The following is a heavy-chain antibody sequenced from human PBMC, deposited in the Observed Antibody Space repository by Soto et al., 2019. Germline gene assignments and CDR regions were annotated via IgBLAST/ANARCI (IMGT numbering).Heavy chain of an antibody. CDR2: IDPSDSYT. Sequence: GESLQISFKGSGYSFTSYWINWVRQMPGKGLEWMGRIDPSDSYTNYSPSFQGHVTISADKSISTAYLQWSSLKASDTAMYYCLRWFEVAGADYWGQGDLVAVSS. D-gene: IGHD6-19*01. V-gene: IGHV5-10-1*01. J-gene: IGHJ4*02. CDR1: GYSFTSYW. CDR3: LRWFEVAGADY.